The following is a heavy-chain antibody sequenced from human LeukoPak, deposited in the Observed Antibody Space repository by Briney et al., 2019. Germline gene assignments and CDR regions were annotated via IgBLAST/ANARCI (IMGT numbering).Heavy chain of an antibody. J-gene: IGHJ4*02. V-gene: IGHV3-21*01. Sequence: GGSLRLSCAASGFTFSSYSMHWVRQAPGKGLEWVSSISASSSSIYYADSVKGRFTISRDNAKNSLYLQMNSLRADDTAVYYCARSIAAADDFDYWGQGTLVTVSS. D-gene: IGHD6-13*01. CDR1: GFTFSSYS. CDR3: ARSIAAADDFDY. CDR2: ISASSSSI.